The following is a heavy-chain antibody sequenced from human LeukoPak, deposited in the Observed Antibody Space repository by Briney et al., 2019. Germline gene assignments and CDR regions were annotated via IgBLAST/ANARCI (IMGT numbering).Heavy chain of an antibody. V-gene: IGHV3-20*01. Sequence: PGGSLRLSCAASGFTFSSYGMSWVRQAPGKGLEWVSGINWNGGSTGYADSVKGRFTISRDNAKNSLYLQMNSLRAEDTALYHCARDRDTAMVGSYLGYMDVWGKGTTVTVSS. CDR3: ARDRDTAMVGSYLGYMDV. CDR2: INWNGGST. CDR1: GFTFSSYG. J-gene: IGHJ6*03. D-gene: IGHD5-18*01.